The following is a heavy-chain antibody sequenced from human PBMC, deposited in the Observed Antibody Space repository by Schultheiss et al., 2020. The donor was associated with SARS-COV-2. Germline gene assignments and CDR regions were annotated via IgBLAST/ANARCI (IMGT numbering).Heavy chain of an antibody. V-gene: IGHV3-48*04. D-gene: IGHD6-13*01. CDR3: ARGASHDSSSWFSYYYYYGMDV. CDR2: ISSSSSTI. Sequence: GGSLRLSCAASGFTFSSYSMNWVRQAPGKGLEWVSYISSSSSTIYYADCVKGRFTISRDNAKNSLYLQMNSLRAEDTAVYYCARGASHDSSSWFSYYYYYGMDVWGQGTTVTVSS. CDR1: GFTFSSYS. J-gene: IGHJ6*02.